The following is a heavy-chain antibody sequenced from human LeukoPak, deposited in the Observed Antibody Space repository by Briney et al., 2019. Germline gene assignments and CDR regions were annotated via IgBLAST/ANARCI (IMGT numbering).Heavy chain of an antibody. D-gene: IGHD7-27*01. J-gene: IGHJ6*03. CDR3: ARVTGDGEYYYYYMDV. V-gene: IGHV3-7*01. CDR2: IKQDGSEK. CDR1: GFTFDDYA. Sequence: GGSLRLSCAASGFTFDDYAMHWVRQAPGKGLEWVANIKQDGSEKYYVDSVKGRFTISRDNAKNSLYLQMNSLRAEDTAVYYCARVTGDGEYYYYYMDVWGKGTTVIVSS.